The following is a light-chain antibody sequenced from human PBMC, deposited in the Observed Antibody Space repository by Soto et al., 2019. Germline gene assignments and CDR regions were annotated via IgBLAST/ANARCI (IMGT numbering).Light chain of an antibody. CDR1: QSISSY. Sequence: DIQVTQSPSTLSASVGGRVTISCRASQSISSYLAWYQQKPGKAPKLLIYKASSLESGVPSRFSGSGSETEFTLTISSLQPDDFATYYCQQYNSAWTFGQGTKVDIK. CDR3: QQYNSAWT. V-gene: IGKV1-5*03. CDR2: KAS. J-gene: IGKJ1*01.